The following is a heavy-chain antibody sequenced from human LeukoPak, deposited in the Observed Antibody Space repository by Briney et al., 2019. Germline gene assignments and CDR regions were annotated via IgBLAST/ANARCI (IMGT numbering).Heavy chain of an antibody. J-gene: IGHJ3*02. CDR1: GFTFSSYA. V-gene: IGHV3-23*01. CDR3: AKSQQVVHDAFDI. Sequence: GGSLRLSCAASGFTFSSYAMTWVRQAPGKGLEWVSATSGSGGTTYYADSLKGRFTISRDNSKNTLYLQMNSLRAEDTAVYYCAKSQQVVHDAFDIWGQGTMVTVSS. D-gene: IGHD6-13*01. CDR2: TSGSGGTT.